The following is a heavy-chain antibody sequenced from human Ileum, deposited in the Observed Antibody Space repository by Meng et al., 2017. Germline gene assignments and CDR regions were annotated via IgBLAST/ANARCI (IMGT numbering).Heavy chain of an antibody. V-gene: IGHV4-38-2*02. CDR3: ARGTGNYGGKFDY. D-gene: IGHD4-23*01. Sequence: SETLSLTCSVSGYSISSGYYWCWIRLPPGKGLEWIANIDHSGSTFYNPSLKSRVTISLDTSENQFSLKLNSVAAADTAVYYCARGTGNYGGKFDYWGQGTLVTVSS. CDR2: IDHSGST. J-gene: IGHJ4*02. CDR1: GYSISSGYY.